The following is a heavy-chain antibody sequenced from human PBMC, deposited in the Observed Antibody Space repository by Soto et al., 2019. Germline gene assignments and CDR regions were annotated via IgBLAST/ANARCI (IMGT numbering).Heavy chain of an antibody. CDR2: IYYSGST. D-gene: IGHD3-10*01. CDR3: ARRPLPGATYYYYYYMDV. CDR1: GGSISSSSYY. V-gene: IGHV4-39*02. J-gene: IGHJ6*03. Sequence: QLQLQESGPGLVKPSETLSLTCTVSGGSISSSSYYWGWIRQPPGKGLEWIGSIYYSGSTYYYPSLKSRVTLSLDTSNHHFSLNLSSVTAADTAVYYCARRPLPGATYYYYYYMDVWGKGTTVPVSS.